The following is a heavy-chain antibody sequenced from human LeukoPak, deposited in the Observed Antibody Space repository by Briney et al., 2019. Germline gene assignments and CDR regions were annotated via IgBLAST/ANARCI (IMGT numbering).Heavy chain of an antibody. D-gene: IGHD3-10*01. Sequence: ASVKVSCKASGYTFTSYYMHWVRQAPGQGLEWMGIINPSGGSTSYAQKFQGRVTMTRDTSTSTVYMELSSLRSEDTAVYYCAREYGSGSYRYYYMDVWGKGTTVTISS. CDR1: GYTFTSYY. CDR2: INPSGGST. J-gene: IGHJ6*03. CDR3: AREYGSGSYRYYYMDV. V-gene: IGHV1-46*01.